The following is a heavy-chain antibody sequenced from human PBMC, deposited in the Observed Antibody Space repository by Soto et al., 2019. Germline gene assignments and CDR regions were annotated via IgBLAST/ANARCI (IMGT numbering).Heavy chain of an antibody. V-gene: IGHV2-5*01. CDR3: AHLNTRGYYCAY. J-gene: IGHJ4*02. Sequence: SGTTLVNPTQTLTLTCTFSGFSLSTSQVGVGWIRQTPGTALEWLAHVYLNDDKYYSLSLKSRLTISKDTSKRQVVLTMTNMDPVDTATYYCAHLNTRGYYCAYWGQGALVTV. CDR1: GFSLSTSQVG. CDR2: VYLNDDK.